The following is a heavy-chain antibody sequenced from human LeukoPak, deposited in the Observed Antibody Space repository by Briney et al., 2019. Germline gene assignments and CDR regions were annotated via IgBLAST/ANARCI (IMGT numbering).Heavy chain of an antibody. D-gene: IGHD6-13*01. V-gene: IGHV3-7*01. CDR3: AGGVWPRSNY. CDR2: IKQDGGET. Sequence: GGSLRLSCVASDFIFSSYWMTWVRQAPGKGLEWVANIKQDGGETYYVGSVKGRFTISRDNAQDSLYLQMNSLRAEDTAIYYCAGGVWPRSNYWGQGTLVTVSS. J-gene: IGHJ4*02. CDR1: DFIFSSYW.